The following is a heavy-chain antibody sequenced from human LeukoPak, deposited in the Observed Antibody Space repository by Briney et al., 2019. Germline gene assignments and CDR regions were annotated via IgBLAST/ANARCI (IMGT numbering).Heavy chain of an antibody. V-gene: IGHV3-23*01. D-gene: IGHD5-18*01. CDR1: GFTFSSYA. Sequence: GGSLRLSCAASGFTFSSYAMGWVRQAPGKGLEWVSAITASGGNTYYADSVKGRFTISRDNSKNTLYLQVNSLRAEDTAAYYCAKGNGYSYGRYYFDYWGQGTLVTVSS. J-gene: IGHJ4*02. CDR3: AKGNGYSYGRYYFDY. CDR2: ITASGGNT.